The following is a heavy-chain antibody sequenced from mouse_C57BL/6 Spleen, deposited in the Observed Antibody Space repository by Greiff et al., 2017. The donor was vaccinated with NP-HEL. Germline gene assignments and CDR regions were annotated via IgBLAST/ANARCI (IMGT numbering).Heavy chain of an antibody. V-gene: IGHV1-62-2*01. J-gene: IGHJ4*01. CDR3: SRHEGFITTVDYAMDY. Sequence: QVQLQQPGAELVKPGASVKLSCKASGYTFTEYTIHWVKQRSGQGLEWIGWFYPGSGSRKYNEKFKEKATLTADKSSSTFYMELSRLTSEYAAVYFCSRHEGFITTVDYAMDYWGQGTSVTVSS. CDR1: GYTFTEYT. D-gene: IGHD1-1*01. CDR2: FYPGSGSR.